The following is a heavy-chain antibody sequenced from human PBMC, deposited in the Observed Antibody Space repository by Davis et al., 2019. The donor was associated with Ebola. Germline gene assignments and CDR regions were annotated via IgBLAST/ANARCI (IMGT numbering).Heavy chain of an antibody. Sequence: PGGSLRLSCAASGFTFSSYAMSWVRQAPGKGLEWVSAISGSGGSTYYADSVKGRFTISRDNSKNTLYLQMNSLRAEDTAVYYCAKAPYYYDSSGYYGLGAFDIWGQGTMVTVSS. CDR1: GFTFSSYA. CDR3: AKAPYYYDSSGYYGLGAFDI. CDR2: ISGSGGST. V-gene: IGHV3-23*01. D-gene: IGHD3-22*01. J-gene: IGHJ3*02.